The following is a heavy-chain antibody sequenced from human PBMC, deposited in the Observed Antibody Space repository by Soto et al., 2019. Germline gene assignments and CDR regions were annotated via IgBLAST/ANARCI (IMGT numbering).Heavy chain of an antibody. D-gene: IGHD2-8*02. CDR3: AKATATGGGAFDI. V-gene: IGHV3-23*01. J-gene: IGHJ3*02. Sequence: PGGSLRLSCAASGFLCSSYDMSWVRQAPVKGLEWVSTILVSDSTHYDDSVRGRFTISRDRSKNTVYLQMNSLTAGDTAVYYCAKATATGGGAFDISGQGTMVTVSS. CDR2: ILVSDST. CDR1: GFLCSSYD.